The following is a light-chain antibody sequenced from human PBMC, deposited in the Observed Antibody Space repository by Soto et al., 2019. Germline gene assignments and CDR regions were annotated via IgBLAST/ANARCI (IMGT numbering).Light chain of an antibody. V-gene: IGKV1-5*01. CDR1: QSVSRR. J-gene: IGKJ2*01. CDR3: HTYNSYSLHT. Sequence: DIHMTQSPSTLCASLGDIITITFRAIQSVSRRLAWYQQKPGKAPKLLIYDASSLESGVPSRFSGRGSGTEFTLTISSLQPDDCATYYCHTYNSYSLHTFGQGTKVDNK. CDR2: DAS.